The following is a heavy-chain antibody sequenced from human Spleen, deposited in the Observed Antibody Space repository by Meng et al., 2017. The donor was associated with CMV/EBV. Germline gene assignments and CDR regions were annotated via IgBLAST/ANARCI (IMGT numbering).Heavy chain of an antibody. D-gene: IGHD4-17*01. J-gene: IGHJ4*02. CDR3: ARISGGDYGDYGGSSDFDY. Sequence: PSDTLSLTWPVPGDSTVIYHWSWIRPPAGKGLEWIGEINHSGSTNYNPSLKSRVTRSVDTSKNQSSLKLSSVTAADTAVYYCARISGGDYGDYGGSSDFDYWGQGTLVTVSS. CDR2: INHSGST. V-gene: IGHV4-34*01. CDR1: GDSTVIYH.